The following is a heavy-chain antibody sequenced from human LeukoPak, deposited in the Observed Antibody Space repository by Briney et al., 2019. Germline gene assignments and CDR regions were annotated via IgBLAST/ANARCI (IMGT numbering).Heavy chain of an antibody. D-gene: IGHD5-24*01. CDR1: GGSISTYY. J-gene: IGHJ3*01. Sequence: NTSETLSLTCTVSGGSISTYYWSWIRQPPGKGLEWIGYIHNSGITYYNPSLKSRVTIAIDTSNNQFSLKLTSVTAADTAVYYCAREGYNLGQDAFDVWGQGTMVAVSS. V-gene: IGHV4-59*01. CDR3: AREGYNLGQDAFDV. CDR2: IHNSGIT.